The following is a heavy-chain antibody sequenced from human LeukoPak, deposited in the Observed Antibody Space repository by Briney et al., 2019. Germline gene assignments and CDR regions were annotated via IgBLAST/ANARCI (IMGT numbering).Heavy chain of an antibody. Sequence: ASVKVSCKTSGYTFTSYYIHWVRQATGQGLEWMGWMNPNSGNTGYAQKFQGRVTMTRNTSISTAYMELSSLRSEDTAVYYCAREYCSSTSCYYYYYGMDVWGQGTTVTVSS. V-gene: IGHV1-8*01. D-gene: IGHD2-2*01. J-gene: IGHJ6*02. CDR1: GYTFTSYY. CDR3: AREYCSSTSCYYYYYGMDV. CDR2: MNPNSGNT.